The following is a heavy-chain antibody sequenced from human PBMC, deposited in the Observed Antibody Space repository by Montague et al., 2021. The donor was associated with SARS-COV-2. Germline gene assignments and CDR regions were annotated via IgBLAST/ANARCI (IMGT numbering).Heavy chain of an antibody. Sequence: SETLSLTCTVYGGSFSGYYWSWIRQPPGKGLEWIGEINHSGSTNYNPSLKSRVTITLDTPKNQFSLKLTSVTAADTAVYYCARGPNRLLFVYCYYYFDVWGQGAQVTVSS. CDR1: GGSFSGYY. V-gene: IGHV4-34*01. CDR3: ARGPNRLLFVYCYYYFDV. D-gene: IGHD2-15*01. CDR2: INHSGST. J-gene: IGHJ4*02.